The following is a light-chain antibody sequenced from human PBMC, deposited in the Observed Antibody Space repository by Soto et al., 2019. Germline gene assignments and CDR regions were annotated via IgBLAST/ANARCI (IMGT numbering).Light chain of an antibody. V-gene: IGKV3-15*01. J-gene: IGKJ2*01. CDR1: LRVSTY. CDR2: ASS. Sequence: EIVVTQSPATLSVSPGERATLSCRASLRVSTYFAWYQHKPGQAPRRLIYASSTSAIDIPARFSGSGSGTDFTLTISSLQSEDFAGYYCQQYNNWPPETFGQGNKLEI. CDR3: QQYNNWPPET.